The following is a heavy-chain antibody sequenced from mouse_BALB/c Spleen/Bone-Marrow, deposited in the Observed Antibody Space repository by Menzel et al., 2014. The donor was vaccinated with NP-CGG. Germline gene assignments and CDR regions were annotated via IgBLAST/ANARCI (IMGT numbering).Heavy chain of an antibody. CDR2: ISYSGST. Sequence: EVKLQESGPGLVKPSQSLSLTCTVTGYSITSDYAWNWIRQLPGNKLEWMGYISYSGSTSYNPSLKSRISITRDTSKNQFFLQLNSVTTEDTATYYCARSVYYGSSYVDYWGQGTTLTVSS. V-gene: IGHV3-2*02. J-gene: IGHJ2*01. D-gene: IGHD1-1*01. CDR3: ARSVYYGSSYVDY. CDR1: GYSITSDYA.